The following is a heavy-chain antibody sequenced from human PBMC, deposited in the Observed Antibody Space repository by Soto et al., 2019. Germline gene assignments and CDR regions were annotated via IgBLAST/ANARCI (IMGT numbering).Heavy chain of an antibody. CDR3: ARATISSGYYCRGTDFDY. CDR1: GFTFSSYS. V-gene: IGHV3-48*02. D-gene: IGHD3-22*01. J-gene: IGHJ4*02. Sequence: GGSLRLSCGGSGFTFSSYSMNWVRQAPGKGLEWVSYISFARNIIHYTDSVKGRFTISRDNAKNSLYLQMNSLRDEDTAVYYCARATISSGYYCRGTDFDYWGQGTLVTVSS. CDR2: ISFARNII.